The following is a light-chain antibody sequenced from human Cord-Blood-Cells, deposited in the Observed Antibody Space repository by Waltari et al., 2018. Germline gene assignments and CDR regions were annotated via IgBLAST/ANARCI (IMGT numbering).Light chain of an antibody. Sequence: QSALTQPASVSGSPGQSITISCTGTSSDVGSYNLVSWYQQHPGKAPNLIIYEGSKRPSGVSNRFSGSKSGNTASLTISGLQAEDEADYYCCSYAGSVVFGGGTKLTVL. CDR2: EGS. CDR1: SSDVGSYNL. CDR3: CSYAGSVV. V-gene: IGLV2-23*01. J-gene: IGLJ2*01.